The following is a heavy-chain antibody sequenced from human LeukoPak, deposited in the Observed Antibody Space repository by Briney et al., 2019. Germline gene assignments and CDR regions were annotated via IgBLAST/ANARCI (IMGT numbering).Heavy chain of an antibody. D-gene: IGHD4-23*01. CDR3: AAELRWKEY. CDR1: GYTFTSYD. CDR2: MNPNSGNT. V-gene: IGHV1-8*01. Sequence: ASVKVSCKASGYTFTSYDINWVRQATGQGLEWLGWMNPNSGNTGYAQKFQGRVTMTSDTSIDTAYMELSSLRSEDTAVYYCAAELRWKEYWGQGTLVTVSS. J-gene: IGHJ4*02.